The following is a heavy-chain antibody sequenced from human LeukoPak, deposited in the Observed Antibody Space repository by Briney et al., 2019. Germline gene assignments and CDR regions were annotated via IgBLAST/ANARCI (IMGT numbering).Heavy chain of an antibody. CDR3: ARRQGCSSTSCPPDS. CDR1: GYSFSIQW. V-gene: IGHV5-51*01. Sequence: GESLKISCRGSGYSFSIQWIGWVRQMPGKGLEWMGIIYPGDSDTRYSPSFQGQVTMSADKSINTAYLQWSSLQASDTAMYYCARRQGCSSTSCPPDSWGQGTLVTVSS. J-gene: IGHJ4*02. CDR2: IYPGDSDT. D-gene: IGHD2-2*01.